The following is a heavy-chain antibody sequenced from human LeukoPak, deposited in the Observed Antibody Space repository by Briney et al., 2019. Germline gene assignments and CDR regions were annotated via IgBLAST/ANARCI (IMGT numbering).Heavy chain of an antibody. Sequence: GASVKVSCKASGYTFTSYGISWVRQAPGQGLEWMGWISAYNGNTNYAQKFQGRVTMTRDTSISTAYMELSRLRSDDTAVYYCARGRNEVARWFDPWGQGTLVTVSS. CDR2: ISAYNGNT. J-gene: IGHJ5*02. V-gene: IGHV1-18*01. CDR3: ARGRNEVARWFDP. D-gene: IGHD2-15*01. CDR1: GYTFTSYG.